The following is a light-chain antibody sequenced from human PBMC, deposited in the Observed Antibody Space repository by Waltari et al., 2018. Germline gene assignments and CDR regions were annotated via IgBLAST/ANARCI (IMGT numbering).Light chain of an antibody. CDR3: QQSKNLRPVP. J-gene: IGKJ1*01. Sequence: EIRMTQSPATLSVAPGQRTTLSCLASPSVSSNVPWYQQVPSHAPRLLIHGASTRATGIPARFICSGSGTECTLTIRSLQSEDFTVYDCQQSKNLRPVPFCEGTKVEI. CDR2: GAS. V-gene: IGKV3-15*01. CDR1: PSVSSN.